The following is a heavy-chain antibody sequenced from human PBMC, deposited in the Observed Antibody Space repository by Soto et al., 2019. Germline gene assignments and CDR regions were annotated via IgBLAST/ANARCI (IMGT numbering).Heavy chain of an antibody. J-gene: IGHJ4*02. CDR2: IIPILGIA. Sequence: QVELVQSGAEVKKPGSSVKVSCKASGGTFSSYTISRVRQAPGQGLEWMGRIIPILGIANYAQKFQGRVTITADKSTSTAYMELSSLRSEDTAVYYCATEPPRITIFGARTSDNGGYWGQGTLVTVSS. D-gene: IGHD3-3*01. CDR3: ATEPPRITIFGARTSDNGGY. CDR1: GGTFSSYT. V-gene: IGHV1-69*02.